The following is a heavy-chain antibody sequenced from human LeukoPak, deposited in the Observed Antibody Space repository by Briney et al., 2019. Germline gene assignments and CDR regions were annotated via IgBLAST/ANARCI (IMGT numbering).Heavy chain of an antibody. CDR3: AKDRGKVYYDSSGYYS. CDR2: ISGSGGST. D-gene: IGHD3-22*01. V-gene: IGHV3-23*01. Sequence: PGGSLRLSCAASGFTFSSYAMSWVRQAPGKGLEWVSAISGSGGSTYYADSVKGWFTISRDNSKNTLYLQMNSLRVEDTAVYYCAKDRGKVYYDSSGYYSWGQGTLVTVSS. J-gene: IGHJ4*02. CDR1: GFTFSSYA.